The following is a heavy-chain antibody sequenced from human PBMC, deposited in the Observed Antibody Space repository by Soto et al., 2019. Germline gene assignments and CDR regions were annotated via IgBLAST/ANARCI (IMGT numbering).Heavy chain of an antibody. CDR2: IYQSGSA. J-gene: IGHJ6*02. Sequence: SETLSLTCTVPGGSITSGGYSWSWIRQSPGQGLEWIGYIYQSGSAFYNPSLKTRATILVDRSKNQFSLNLTSVTAADAAVYYCARAFYGVDLWGQGTTVTVSS. CDR3: ARAFYGVDL. CDR1: GGSITSGGYS. V-gene: IGHV4-30-2*06.